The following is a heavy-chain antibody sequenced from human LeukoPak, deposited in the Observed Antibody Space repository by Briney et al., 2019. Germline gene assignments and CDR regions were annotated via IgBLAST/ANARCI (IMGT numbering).Heavy chain of an antibody. D-gene: IGHD4-17*01. V-gene: IGHV3-21*01. CDR3: ARVWEDYDSLTGDIDY. CDR1: GFTFSSYS. Sequence: GGSLRLSCAASGFTFSSYSMNWVRQAPGEGLEWVSSISSSSSYIYYADSVKGRFTISRDNAKNSLYLQMNSLRAEDTAVYNCARVWEDYDSLTGDIDYWGQGTLVTVSS. J-gene: IGHJ4*02. CDR2: ISSSSSYI.